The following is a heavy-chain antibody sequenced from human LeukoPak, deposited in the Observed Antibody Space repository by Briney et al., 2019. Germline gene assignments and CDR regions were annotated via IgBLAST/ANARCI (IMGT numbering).Heavy chain of an antibody. CDR2: ISSDGNKK. D-gene: IGHD4-11*01. CDR3: ARDVGRDTITTEIEY. J-gene: IGHJ4*02. V-gene: IGHV3-30-3*01. CDR1: GFTFTTCA. Sequence: GGSLRLSCATSGFTFTTCAMQWVRQAPGKGLEWVAVISSDGNKKNYADSVKGRFTISKDSSKNTLYLQMNTLRAEDTALYYCARDVGRDTITTEIEYWGQGTLVTVSS.